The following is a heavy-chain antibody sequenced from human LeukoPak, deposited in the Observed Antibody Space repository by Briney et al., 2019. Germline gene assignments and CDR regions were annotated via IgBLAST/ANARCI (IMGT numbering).Heavy chain of an antibody. CDR3: AKGAEPWLPDRVWFDP. J-gene: IGHJ5*02. V-gene: IGHV3-23*01. CDR1: GFTFSSYA. CDR2: ISGSGGST. D-gene: IGHD6-19*01. Sequence: PGGSLRLSCAASGFTFSSYAMSWVRQAPGKGLEWVSAISGSGGSTYYADSVKGRFTIFRDNSKNTLYLQMNSLRAEDTAVYYCAKGAEPWLPDRVWFDPWGQETLVTVSS.